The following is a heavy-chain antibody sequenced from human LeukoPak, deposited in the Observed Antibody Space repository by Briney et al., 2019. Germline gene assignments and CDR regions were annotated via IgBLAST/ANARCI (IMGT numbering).Heavy chain of an antibody. CDR3: ARAGRWLQSNWFDP. Sequence: SSVKVPWRACGGTCSSYAISWVRKANGQGLEWMGGIIPIFGTANYAQKFQGRVTITTDESTSTAYMELSSLRSEDTAVYYCARAGRWLQSNWFDPWGQGTLVTVSS. D-gene: IGHD5-24*01. J-gene: IGHJ5*02. CDR2: IIPIFGTA. CDR1: GGTCSSYA. V-gene: IGHV1-69*05.